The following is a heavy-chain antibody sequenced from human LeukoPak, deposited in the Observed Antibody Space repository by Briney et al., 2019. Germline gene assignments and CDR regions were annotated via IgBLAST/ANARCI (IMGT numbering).Heavy chain of an antibody. CDR1: SGSFSGYY. Sequence: SETLSLTCAVYSGSFSGYYWSWIRQPPGKGLEWIGEINHSGRTNNNPSLKSRVTISVDTSKNQFSLKLSSVTAADTAVYYCARTVPYDYVWGSYRYLGGNYFDYWGQGTLVTVSS. D-gene: IGHD3-16*02. V-gene: IGHV4-34*01. CDR2: INHSGRT. CDR3: ARTVPYDYVWGSYRYLGGNYFDY. J-gene: IGHJ4*02.